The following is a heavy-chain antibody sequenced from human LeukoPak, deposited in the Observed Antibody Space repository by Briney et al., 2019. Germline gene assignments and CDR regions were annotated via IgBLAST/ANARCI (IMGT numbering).Heavy chain of an antibody. CDR2: ISYDGSSK. CDR1: GFTFSTYA. V-gene: IGHV3-30*04. CDR3: ARLHPGSGSYRGFKYYFDY. J-gene: IGHJ4*02. Sequence: QPGGSLRLSCAASGFTFSTYAMHWVRQAPGKGLEWVAVISYDGSSKYYADSVKGRFTISRDNSKNTLYLQMNSLRAEDTAVYYCARLHPGSGSYRGFKYYFDYWGQGTLVTVSS. D-gene: IGHD3-10*01.